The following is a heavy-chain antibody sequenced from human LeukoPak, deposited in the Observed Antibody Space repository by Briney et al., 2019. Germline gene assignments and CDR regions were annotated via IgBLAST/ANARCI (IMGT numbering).Heavy chain of an antibody. D-gene: IGHD6-25*01. V-gene: IGHV3-23*01. Sequence: PGGSLRLSCAASGFTFSSYAMSWVRQAPGKGLEWVSAISGSGGSTYYADSVKGRFTISRDNSKNTLYLQMNSLRAEDTAVYYCAKVLPYSSVKNPLQNAFDIWGQGTMVTVSS. J-gene: IGHJ3*02. CDR3: AKVLPYSSVKNPLQNAFDI. CDR2: ISGSGGST. CDR1: GFTFSSYA.